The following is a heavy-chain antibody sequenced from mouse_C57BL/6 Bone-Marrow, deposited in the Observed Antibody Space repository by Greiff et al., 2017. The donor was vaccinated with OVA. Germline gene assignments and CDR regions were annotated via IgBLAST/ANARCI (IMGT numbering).Heavy chain of an antibody. CDR3: ARWSTTVVARAY. J-gene: IGHJ3*01. CDR2: IHPNSGST. Sequence: VQLQQPGAELVKPGASVKLSCKASGYTFTSYWMHWVKQRPGQGLEWIGMIHPNSGSTNYNEKFKSKATLTVAKSSSTAYMQLSSLTSEDSAVYYCARWSTTVVARAYWGQGTLVTVSA. V-gene: IGHV1-64*01. D-gene: IGHD1-1*01. CDR1: GYTFTSYW.